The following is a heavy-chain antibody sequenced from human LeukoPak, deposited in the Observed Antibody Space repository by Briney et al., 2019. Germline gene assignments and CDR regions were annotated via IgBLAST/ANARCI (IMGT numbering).Heavy chain of an antibody. CDR2: INPNSGGT. CDR3: ARDRSWESPDYYFDY. V-gene: IGHV1-2*02. CDR1: GYTFTGYY. D-gene: IGHD1-26*01. Sequence: ASVKVSCKASGYTFTGYYMHWVRQAPGQGLEWMGWINPNSGGTNYAQKFQGRVTMTRDTSISTAYMELSSLRSEDTAVYYCARDRSWESPDYYFDYWGQGTLVTVSS. J-gene: IGHJ4*02.